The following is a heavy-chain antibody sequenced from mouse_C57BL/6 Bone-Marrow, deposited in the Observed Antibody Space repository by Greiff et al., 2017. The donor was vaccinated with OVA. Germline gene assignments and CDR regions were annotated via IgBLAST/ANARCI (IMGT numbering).Heavy chain of an antibody. CDR3: TRGYSNYYAMDY. Sequence: VNLVESGAELVRPGASVTLSCKASGYTFTDYEMHWVKQTPVHGLEWIGAIDPETGGTAYNQKFKGKAILTADKSSRTAYMELRSLTSEDSAVYYCTRGYSNYYAMDYWGQGTSVTVS. CDR2: IDPETGGT. CDR1: GYTFTDYE. V-gene: IGHV1-15*01. J-gene: IGHJ4*01. D-gene: IGHD2-5*01.